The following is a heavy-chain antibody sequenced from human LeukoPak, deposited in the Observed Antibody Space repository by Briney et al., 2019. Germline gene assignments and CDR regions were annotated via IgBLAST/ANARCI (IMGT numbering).Heavy chain of an antibody. J-gene: IGHJ6*03. V-gene: IGHV4-4*07. D-gene: IGHD2-8*01. CDR1: GGSISSYY. CDR2: IYTSGST. CDR3: ARNRPYCTNGVCYMRDYYYYYMDV. Sequence: PSETLSLTCNVSGGSISSYYWSWIRQPAGKGLEWIGRIYTSGSTNYNPSLKSRVTMSVDTSKNQFSLKLSSVTAADTAVYYCARNRPYCTNGVCYMRDYYYYYMDVWGKGTTVTVSS.